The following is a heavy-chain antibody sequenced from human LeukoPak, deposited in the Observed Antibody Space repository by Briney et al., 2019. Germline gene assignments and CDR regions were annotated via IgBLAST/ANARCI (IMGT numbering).Heavy chain of an antibody. CDR1: GFSFSTYA. Sequence: GESLRLSCVASGFSFSTYAMNWVRQAPGKGPEWVSYVSSASSHVYYADSVRGRFIISRDNAKNSLYLQMNSLTAEDTAVYYCASGVVIWLGRAFDMWGQGTRVTVTS. V-gene: IGHV3-21*01. J-gene: IGHJ3*02. CDR3: ASGVVIWLGRAFDM. D-gene: IGHD3-10*01. CDR2: VSSASSHV.